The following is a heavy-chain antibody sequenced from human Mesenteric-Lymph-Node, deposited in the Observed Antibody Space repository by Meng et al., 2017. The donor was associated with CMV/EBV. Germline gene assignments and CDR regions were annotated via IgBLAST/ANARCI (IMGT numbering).Heavy chain of an antibody. CDR3: VRRGSGSLKFDY. CDR1: GFKFNDHS. CDR2: ISWDGTTQ. Sequence: CAVSGFKFNDHSMYWVRQRPGKGLEWVSLISWDGTTQHYADSVKGRFTISRDNSANSLSLQMTALRGEDTALYFCVRRGSGSLKFDYWGQGTLVTVSS. V-gene: IGHV3-43*01. J-gene: IGHJ4*02. D-gene: IGHD2-15*01.